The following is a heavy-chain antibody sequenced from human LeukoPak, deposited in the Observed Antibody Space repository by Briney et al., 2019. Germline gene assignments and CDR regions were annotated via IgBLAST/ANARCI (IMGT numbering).Heavy chain of an antibody. Sequence: DTLSLPCSLSGYFKSCGYEWGWIGPPPGNGLEWIGKFYHSGSTYYIPSLKSRVTISVDTSKNQFSLKLSSVTAADTAVYYCARGLSGDYVPWYFDYWGQGTLVTVSS. D-gene: IGHD4-17*01. CDR2: FYHSGST. CDR3: ARGLSGDYVPWYFDY. V-gene: IGHV4-38-2*02. J-gene: IGHJ4*02. CDR1: GYFKSCGYE.